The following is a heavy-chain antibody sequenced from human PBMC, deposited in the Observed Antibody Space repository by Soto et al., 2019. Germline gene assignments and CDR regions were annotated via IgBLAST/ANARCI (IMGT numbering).Heavy chain of an antibody. V-gene: IGHV3-11*01. J-gene: IGHJ5*02. CDR3: ARDLVSTQTTLTNWFDP. D-gene: IGHD6-13*01. CDR2: ISSTGSAT. Sequence: ESGGALVQPGGSLRLSCAASGFTFSDYFMSWIRQAPGKGLEWISSISSTGSATYYADSVKGRFTISRDVADNSLYLEMNSLGADDTAVYYCARDLVSTQTTLTNWFDPWGQGTLVTVSS. CDR1: GFTFSDYF.